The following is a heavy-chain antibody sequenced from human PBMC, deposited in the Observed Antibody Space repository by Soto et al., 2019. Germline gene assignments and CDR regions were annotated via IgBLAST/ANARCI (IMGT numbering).Heavy chain of an antibody. Sequence: GGSLRLSCAASGFTFSSYSMNWVRQAPGKGLEWVSSISSSSSYIYYADSVKGRFTISRDNAKNSLYLQMNSLRAEDTAVYYCARAPVTTDFYFDYWSQGTLVTVSS. CDR1: GFTFSSYS. V-gene: IGHV3-21*01. D-gene: IGHD4-17*01. J-gene: IGHJ4*02. CDR2: ISSSSSYI. CDR3: ARAPVTTDFYFDY.